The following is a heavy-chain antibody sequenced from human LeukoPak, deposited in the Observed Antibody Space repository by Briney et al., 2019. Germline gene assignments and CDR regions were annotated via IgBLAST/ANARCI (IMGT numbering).Heavy chain of an antibody. Sequence: TSETLSLTCTVSGGSISSYYWSWIRQPPGKGLEWIGYIYYSGSTNYNPSLKSRVTISVDTSKNQFSLKLSSVTAADTAVYYCARAAGPLAAPDFWGQGTLVTVSS. V-gene: IGHV4-59*01. J-gene: IGHJ4*02. CDR2: IYYSGST. D-gene: IGHD6-13*01. CDR1: GGSISSYY. CDR3: ARAAGPLAAPDF.